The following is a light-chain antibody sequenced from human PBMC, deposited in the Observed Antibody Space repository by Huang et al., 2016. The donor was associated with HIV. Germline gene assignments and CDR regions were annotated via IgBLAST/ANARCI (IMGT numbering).Light chain of an antibody. CDR2: DGS. Sequence: EIVLTQSPATLSLSPGERATLSCGASQTVRSNYLAWYQQRPGLAPRLLMYDGSTRATGIPDRFSGSGSGTEFTLTISRLEPEDFAVYYCQQYGSSPPTTFGQGTRLEMK. J-gene: IGKJ5*01. V-gene: IGKV3D-20*01. CDR3: QQYGSSPPTT. CDR1: QTVRSNY.